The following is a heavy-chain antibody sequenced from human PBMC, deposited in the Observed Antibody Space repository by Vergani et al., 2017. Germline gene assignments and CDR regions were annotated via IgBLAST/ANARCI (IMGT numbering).Heavy chain of an antibody. CDR2: IYPGDSDT. V-gene: IGHV5-51*01. CDR1: GYNFPIHW. Sequence: EVQLVQSGAEVKKPGESLKISCKASGYNFPIHWIGWVRQMPCKGLEWMGVIYPGDSDTRYNPSFQGQVIISVDKSVSIAYLQWSNLKASDTAMYYCARAQGFSYNYGSDYWGQGTLVTVSS. J-gene: IGHJ4*02. CDR3: ARAQGFSYNYGSDY. D-gene: IGHD3-16*01.